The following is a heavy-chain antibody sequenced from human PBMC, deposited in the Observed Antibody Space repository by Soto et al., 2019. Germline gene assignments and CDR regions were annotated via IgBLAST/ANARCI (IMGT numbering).Heavy chain of an antibody. CDR1: GGTFSSYT. CDR3: ARDCSSTSCYAYP. J-gene: IGHJ5*02. D-gene: IGHD2-2*01. V-gene: IGHV1-69*08. Sequence: QVQLVQSGAEVKKPGSSVKVSCKASGGTFSSYTISWVRQAPGQGLEWMGRIIPILGIANYAQKFQGRVTITADKSTSTDYMELSSLRSEDTAVYYCARDCSSTSCYAYPWGQGTLVTGSS. CDR2: IIPILGIA.